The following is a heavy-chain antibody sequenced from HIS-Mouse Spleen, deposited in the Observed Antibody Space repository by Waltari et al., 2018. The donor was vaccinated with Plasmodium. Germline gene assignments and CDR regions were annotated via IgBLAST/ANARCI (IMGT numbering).Heavy chain of an antibody. Sequence: QVQLQESGPGLVKPSETLSLTCTVPGGSISSYYCSWIRQPPGKGLEWIGYIYYSGSTNYNPALKSRVTISVDTSKNQFSLKLSSVTAADTAVYYCARLRYSYGYFDYWGQGTLVTVSS. V-gene: IGHV4-59*08. CDR1: GGSISSYY. CDR2: IYYSGST. CDR3: ARLRYSYGYFDY. J-gene: IGHJ4*02. D-gene: IGHD5-18*01.